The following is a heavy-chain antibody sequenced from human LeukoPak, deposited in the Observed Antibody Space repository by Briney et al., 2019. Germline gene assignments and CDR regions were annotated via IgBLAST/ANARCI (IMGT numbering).Heavy chain of an antibody. Sequence: GGSLRLSCAAAGFTFSNYWMHWVRQAPGKGLVWVSLINSDGSSTIYADSVKGRFTISRDNAKNTLYLQMNSLRAEDTAVYYCARGLTIFGVVNDAFDIWGQGTMVTVSS. D-gene: IGHD3-3*01. J-gene: IGHJ3*02. CDR1: GFTFSNYW. V-gene: IGHV3-74*01. CDR2: INSDGSST. CDR3: ARGLTIFGVVNDAFDI.